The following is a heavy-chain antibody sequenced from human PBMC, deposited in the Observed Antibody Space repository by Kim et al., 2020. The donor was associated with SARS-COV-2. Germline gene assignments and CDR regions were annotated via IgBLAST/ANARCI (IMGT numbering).Heavy chain of an antibody. CDR2: IIDSGSGT. CDR3: ARRKSYHGSGYMDV. D-gene: IGHD3-10*01. Sequence: GGSLRLSCAASGFTFNIYGMNWVRQAPGKGLEWVSAIIDSGSGTFDADSVKGRFTISRDNSKNPLYLEMNSLRAEDSAVYYCARRKSYHGSGYMDVWGHGTTVTVAS. V-gene: IGHV3-23*01. CDR1: GFTFNIYG. J-gene: IGHJ6*02.